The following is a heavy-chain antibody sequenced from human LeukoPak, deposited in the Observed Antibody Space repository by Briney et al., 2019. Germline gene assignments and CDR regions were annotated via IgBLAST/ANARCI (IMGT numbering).Heavy chain of an antibody. Sequence: GRSLRLSCAASGFTFSSYGMHWVRQAPGKGLEWVAVISYDGSNKYYADSVKGRFTISRDNSKNTLYLQMNSLRAEDTAAYYCAKDHRYCSSTSCYPYYYYYYGMDVWGQGTTVTVSS. D-gene: IGHD2-2*01. V-gene: IGHV3-30*18. CDR1: GFTFSSYG. CDR3: AKDHRYCSSTSCYPYYYYYYGMDV. CDR2: ISYDGSNK. J-gene: IGHJ6*02.